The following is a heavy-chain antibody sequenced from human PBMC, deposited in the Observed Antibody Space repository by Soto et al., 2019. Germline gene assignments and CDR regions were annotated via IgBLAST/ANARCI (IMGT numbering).Heavy chain of an antibody. CDR1: GYTFTSYG. V-gene: IGHV1-18*01. CDR3: AFTIFGVVILDP. CDR2: ISAYNGNT. Sequence: QVQLVQSGAEVKKPGASVKVSCKASGYTFTSYGISWVRQAPGQGLEWMGWISAYNGNTKYAQKFQGRVTMTTDTSTSTAYMELRSLRSDATAVYYCAFTIFGVVILDPWGQGTLVTVSS. D-gene: IGHD3-3*01. J-gene: IGHJ5*02.